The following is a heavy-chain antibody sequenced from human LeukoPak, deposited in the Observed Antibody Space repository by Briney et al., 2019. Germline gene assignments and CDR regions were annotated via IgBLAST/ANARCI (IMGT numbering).Heavy chain of an antibody. CDR2: IKQDGSEK. CDR3: ARDTGGGYSCYDC. CDR1: VFTFSSYW. J-gene: IGHJ4*02. Sequence: GGSLRLSCAASVFTFSSYWMTWIRQARGKGLEWVANIKQDGSEKYYVDSVKGRFTISRDNAKNSLYLQMNSLRAEDTAVYYCARDTGGGYSCYDCWGQGTLVTVSS. V-gene: IGHV3-7*01. D-gene: IGHD5-18*01.